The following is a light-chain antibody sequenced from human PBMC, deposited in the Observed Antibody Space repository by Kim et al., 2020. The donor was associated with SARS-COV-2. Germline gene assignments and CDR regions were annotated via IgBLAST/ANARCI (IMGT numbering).Light chain of an antibody. J-gene: IGKJ2*01. CDR1: QSVSRS. Sequence: RSVYPGERATLACRDSQSVSRSLAWYQQKTGQGFRVLIYAASARISGVPARFTGSGSETEFTLTIDSLQSEDFAIYYCQQYKDWYTFGQGTKLEI. CDR2: AAS. CDR3: QQYKDWYT. V-gene: IGKV3-15*01.